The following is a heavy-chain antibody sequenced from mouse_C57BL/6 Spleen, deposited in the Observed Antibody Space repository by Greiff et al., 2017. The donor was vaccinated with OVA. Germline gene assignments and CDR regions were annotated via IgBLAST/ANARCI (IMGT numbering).Heavy chain of an antibody. Sequence: QVQLKQSGPGLVAPSQSLSITCTVSGFSLTSYGVDWVRQSPGKGLEWLGVIWGVGSTNYNSALKSRLSISKDNSKSQVFLKMNSLQTDDTAMYYWASGSYGYDRFAYWGQGTLVTVSA. CDR2: IWGVGST. V-gene: IGHV2-6*01. D-gene: IGHD2-2*01. CDR3: ASGSYGYDRFAY. CDR1: GFSLTSYG. J-gene: IGHJ3*01.